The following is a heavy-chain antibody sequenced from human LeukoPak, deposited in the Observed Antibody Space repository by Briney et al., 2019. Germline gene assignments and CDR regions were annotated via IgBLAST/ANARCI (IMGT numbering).Heavy chain of an antibody. CDR1: GGTFSSYA. V-gene: IGHV1-69*13. CDR2: IIPIFGTA. D-gene: IGHD3-3*01. CDR3: ARGAPQITIFGVVMGDYYGMDV. Sequence: SVKVSCKASGGTFSSYAISWVRQAPGQGLEWMGGIIPIFGTANYAQKFQGRVTITADESTSTAYMELSSLRSEDTAVYYCARGAPQITIFGVVMGDYYGMDVWGQGTTVTVSS. J-gene: IGHJ6*02.